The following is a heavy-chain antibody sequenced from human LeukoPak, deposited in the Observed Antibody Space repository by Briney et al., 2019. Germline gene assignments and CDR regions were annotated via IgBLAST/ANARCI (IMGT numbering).Heavy chain of an antibody. Sequence: SETLSLTCTVSGGSISSSGYYWGWIRQPPGKGLECIGSIYYSGSTDYNPSLESRVTISVDTSKNQFSLNLSSVTAADTAVYYCARSIKPRGSGGGDWFDPWGQGTLVTVSS. D-gene: IGHD6-19*01. CDR1: GGSISSSGYY. CDR2: IYYSGST. V-gene: IGHV4-39*07. CDR3: ARSIKPRGSGGGDWFDP. J-gene: IGHJ5*02.